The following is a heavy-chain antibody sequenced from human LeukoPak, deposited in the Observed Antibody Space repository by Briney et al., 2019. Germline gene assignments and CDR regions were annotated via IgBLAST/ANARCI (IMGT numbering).Heavy chain of an antibody. J-gene: IGHJ4*02. V-gene: IGHV4-30-4*01. Sequence: PSETLSLTCTVSGGSISSGDYYWSWIRQPPGKGLEWIGYIYYGGSTYYNPSLKSRVTISLDTSKNQFSLKLNSVTAADTAVYYCAREYYYGSGSARAFDLWGRGTLVTVSS. CDR2: IYYGGST. D-gene: IGHD3-10*01. CDR1: GGSISSGDYY. CDR3: AREYYYGSGSARAFDL.